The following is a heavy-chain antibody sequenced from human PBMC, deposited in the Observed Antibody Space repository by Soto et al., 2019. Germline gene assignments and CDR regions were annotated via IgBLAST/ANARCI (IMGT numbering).Heavy chain of an antibody. J-gene: IGHJ5*02. CDR3: ARGSRYYDSRRPGRFDP. CDR1: GGSFSGYY. D-gene: IGHD3-22*01. Sequence: SETLSLTCAVYGGSFSGYYWSWIRQPPGKGLEWIGEINHSGSTNYNPSLKSRVTISVDTSKNQFSLKLSSVTAADTAVYYCARGSRYYDSRRPGRFDPWGQGTLVTVSS. V-gene: IGHV4-34*01. CDR2: INHSGST.